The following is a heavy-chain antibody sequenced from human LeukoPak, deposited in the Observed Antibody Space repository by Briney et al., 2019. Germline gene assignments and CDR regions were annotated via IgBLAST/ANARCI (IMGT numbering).Heavy chain of an antibody. D-gene: IGHD3-22*01. J-gene: IGHJ4*02. V-gene: IGHV3-11*01. CDR1: GFTFSDYY. Sequence: PGGSLRLSCAASGFTFSDYYMTWIRQAPGKGLEWVSHISSGGRTLYYADSVKGRFTISRDNAKNSLYLQMNSLRAEDTAVYYCARTGTYYYDTWGQGTLVTVSS. CDR2: ISSGGRTL. CDR3: ARTGTYYYDT.